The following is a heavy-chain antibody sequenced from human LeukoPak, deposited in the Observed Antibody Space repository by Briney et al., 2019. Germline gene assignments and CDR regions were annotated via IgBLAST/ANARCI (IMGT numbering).Heavy chain of an antibody. Sequence: PSETLSLTCAVYGGSFSGYYWSWIRQPPGKGLEWIGEINHSGSTNYNPSLKSRVTISVDTSKNQFSLKLSSVTAADTAVYYCARDARFAVRNYYYYYMDVWGKGTTVTVSS. CDR2: INHSGST. D-gene: IGHD2-2*01. CDR1: GGSFSGYY. CDR3: ARDARFAVRNYYYYYMDV. J-gene: IGHJ6*03. V-gene: IGHV4-34*01.